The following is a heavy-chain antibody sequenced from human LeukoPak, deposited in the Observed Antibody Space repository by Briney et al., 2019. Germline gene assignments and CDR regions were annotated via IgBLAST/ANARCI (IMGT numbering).Heavy chain of an antibody. CDR1: GYSISSGYY. CDR3: ARVELLWFGEFGHFDY. CDR2: IYHSGST. J-gene: IGHJ4*02. V-gene: IGHV4-38-2*02. Sequence: TSETLSLTCTVSGYSISSGYYWGWIRQPPGKGLEWIGSIYHSGSTYSNPSLKSRVTISVDTSKNQFSLKLSSVTAADTAVYYCARVELLWFGEFGHFDYWGQGTLVTVSS. D-gene: IGHD3-10*01.